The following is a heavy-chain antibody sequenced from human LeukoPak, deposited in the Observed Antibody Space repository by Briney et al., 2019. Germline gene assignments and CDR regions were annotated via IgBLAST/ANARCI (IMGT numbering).Heavy chain of an antibody. CDR2: ISGIGGST. V-gene: IGHV3-23*01. J-gene: IGHJ6*03. D-gene: IGHD3-3*01. Sequence: GGSLRLSCAASGFTFSSYAMSWVRQAPGKGLEWVSAISGIGGSTYYADSVKGRFTISRDNSKNTLYLQMNSLRAEDTAVYYCAKVEVLRFLEWHPYYMDVWGKGTTVTVSS. CDR3: AKVEVLRFLEWHPYYMDV. CDR1: GFTFSSYA.